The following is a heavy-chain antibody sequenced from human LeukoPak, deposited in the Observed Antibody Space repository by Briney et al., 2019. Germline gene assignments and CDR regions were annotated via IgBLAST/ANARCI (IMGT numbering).Heavy chain of an antibody. CDR3: AKDLLGAYNSPFDS. CDR1: GFTFTNYI. J-gene: IGHJ4*02. Sequence: GVSLRLSCEASGFTFTNYIMHWVRQAPGKGLEWLAFIRYYGTTKFYADSVKGRFTISRDISKNTLYLQMNSLRVEDTALYYCAKDLLGAYNSPFDSWAKGTLVSVS. V-gene: IGHV3-30*02. D-gene: IGHD5-24*01. CDR2: IRYYGTTK.